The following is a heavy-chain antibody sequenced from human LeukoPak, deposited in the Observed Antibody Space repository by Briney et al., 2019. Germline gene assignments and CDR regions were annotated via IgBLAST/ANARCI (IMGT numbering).Heavy chain of an antibody. CDR3: ARDGHTGATIFHCFDP. CDR2: IIPIFGTT. D-gene: IGHD1-1*01. Sequence: AVKVSCKASGGTFSSYAISWVRQAPGQGLEWMGGIIPIFGTTNYAQKFPGRVTITADESTSKAYMELSRLRTEDTAVYYCARDGHTGATIFHCFDPWGQGTLVTVSS. V-gene: IGHV1-69*01. CDR1: GGTFSSYA. J-gene: IGHJ5*02.